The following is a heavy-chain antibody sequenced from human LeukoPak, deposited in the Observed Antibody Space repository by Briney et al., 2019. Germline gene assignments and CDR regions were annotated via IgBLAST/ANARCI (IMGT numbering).Heavy chain of an antibody. D-gene: IGHD2-2*01. Sequence: ASVKVSCKASGYTFTSYGISWVRQAPGQGLEWMGWISVYNGNTNYAQKLQGRVTMTTDTSTSTAYMELRSLRSDDTAVYYCARLVVPAAIFDYYYYMDVGGKGTTVTVSS. J-gene: IGHJ6*03. CDR1: GYTFTSYG. V-gene: IGHV1-18*01. CDR2: ISVYNGNT. CDR3: ARLVVPAAIFDYYYYMDV.